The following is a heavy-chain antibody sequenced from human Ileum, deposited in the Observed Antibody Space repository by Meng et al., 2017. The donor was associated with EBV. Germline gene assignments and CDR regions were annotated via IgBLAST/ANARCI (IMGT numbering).Heavy chain of an antibody. J-gene: IGHJ4*02. V-gene: IGHV4-39*07. D-gene: IGHD3-9*01. Sequence: LWYSGPGLLKPGETPALPDTVLGAPIEASRDYRGWIRQPPGQGLEWIGSTYYSGSTNYNPSLKRRVTISVDTSKNQFSLNLSSVPAADTAVYYCARGDILTGHWYYFDYWGQGILVTVSS. CDR3: ARGDILTGHWYYFDY. CDR1: GAPIEASRDY. CDR2: TYYSGST.